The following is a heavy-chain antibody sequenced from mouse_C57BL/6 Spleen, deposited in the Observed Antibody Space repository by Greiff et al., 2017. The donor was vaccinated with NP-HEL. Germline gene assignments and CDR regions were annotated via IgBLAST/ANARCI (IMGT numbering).Heavy chain of an antibody. CDR1: GYTFTDYY. CDR3: AIRYDYDGPMDY. D-gene: IGHD2-4*01. J-gene: IGHJ4*01. CDR2: INPYNGGT. Sequence: VQLKQSGPVLVKPGASVKMSCKASGYTFTDYYMNWVKQSHGKSLEWIGVINPYNGGTSYNQKFKGKATLTVDKSSSTAYMELNSLTSEDSAVYYCAIRYDYDGPMDYWGQGTSVTVAS. V-gene: IGHV1-19*01.